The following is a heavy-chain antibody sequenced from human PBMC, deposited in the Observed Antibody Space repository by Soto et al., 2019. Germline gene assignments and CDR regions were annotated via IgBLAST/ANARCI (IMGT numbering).Heavy chain of an antibody. V-gene: IGHV4-31*03. CDR1: GGSISSGGYY. D-gene: IGHD2-21*02. J-gene: IGHJ3*02. Sequence: QVQLQESGPGLVKPSQTLSLTCTVSGGSISSGGYYWSWIRQHPGKGLEWIGYIYYSGSTYYNPSLKSRVTISLDTSKNQFSLKLSSVTAADTAVYYCARGAYCGGDCYLRAFDIWGQGTMVTVSS. CDR3: ARGAYCGGDCYLRAFDI. CDR2: IYYSGST.